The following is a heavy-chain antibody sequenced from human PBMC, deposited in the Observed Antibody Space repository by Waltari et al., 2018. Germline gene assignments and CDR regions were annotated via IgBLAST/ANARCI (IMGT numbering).Heavy chain of an antibody. D-gene: IGHD1-26*01. V-gene: IGHV1-24*01. CDR2: FDPEDGET. Sequence: QVQLVQSGAEVKKPGASVKVSCKVSGYTLPELSMHWVPQAPGKGLEWMGGFDPEDGETIYAQKFQGRVTMTEDTSTDTAYMELSSLRSEDTAVYYCATYYAHPPRLCAFDIWGQGTMVTVSS. CDR3: ATYYAHPPRLCAFDI. J-gene: IGHJ3*02. CDR1: GYTLPELS.